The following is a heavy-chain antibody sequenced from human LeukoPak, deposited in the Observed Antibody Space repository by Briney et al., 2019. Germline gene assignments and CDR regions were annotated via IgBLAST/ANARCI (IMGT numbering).Heavy chain of an antibody. CDR2: INAGNGNT. Sequence: GASVKVSRKASGYTFTSYAMHWVRQAPGQRLEWMGWINAGNGNTKYSQKFQGRVTITRDTSADTAYMELSSLRSEDTAVYYCARHKYCTNGVCYAGFDYWGQGTLVTVSS. CDR1: GYTFTSYA. V-gene: IGHV1-3*01. J-gene: IGHJ4*02. CDR3: ARHKYCTNGVCYAGFDY. D-gene: IGHD2-8*01.